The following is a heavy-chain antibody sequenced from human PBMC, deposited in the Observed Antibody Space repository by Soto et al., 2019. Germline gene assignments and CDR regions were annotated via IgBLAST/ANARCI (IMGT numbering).Heavy chain of an antibody. CDR3: ARQRTSVVTQAYFDS. CDR2: IYYSGTT. D-gene: IGHD2-21*02. J-gene: IGHJ4*02. Sequence: SETLSLTCTVTGDSINNRSYYWGWIRQPPGKGLEWIGSIYYSGTTYNNPSLKSRVSMSVDTSKNQFSLKLRSVTAADTALYYCARQRTSVVTQAYFDSWGQGSLVTVSS. V-gene: IGHV4-39*01. CDR1: GDSINNRSYY.